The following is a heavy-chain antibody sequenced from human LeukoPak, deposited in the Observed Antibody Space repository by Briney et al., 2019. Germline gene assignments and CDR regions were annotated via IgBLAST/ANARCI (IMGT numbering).Heavy chain of an antibody. D-gene: IGHD3-9*01. Sequence: PSETLSLTCTVSGGSISSSSYYWGWIRQPPGKGLEWIGSIYYSGSTYYNPSLKSRVAMSIDTSKNQFSLKLSSVTAADTAVYYCARGVSLRNYDLLTGYPYYYYYYYMDVWGKGTTVTISS. J-gene: IGHJ6*03. V-gene: IGHV4-39*07. CDR3: ARGVSLRNYDLLTGYPYYYYYYYMDV. CDR1: GGSISSSSYY. CDR2: IYYSGST.